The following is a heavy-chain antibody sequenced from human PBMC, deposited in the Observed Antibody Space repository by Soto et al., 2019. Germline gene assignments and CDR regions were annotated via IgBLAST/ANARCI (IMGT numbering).Heavy chain of an antibody. Sequence: GGSLRLSCAASGFTFSSYGMHWVRQAPGKGLEWVAVISYDGSNKYYADSVKGRFTISRDNSKNTLYLQMNSLRAEDTAVYYCAKDRGYSYGYYFDYWGQGTLVTVSS. CDR3: AKDRGYSYGYYFDY. D-gene: IGHD5-18*01. V-gene: IGHV3-30*18. CDR2: ISYDGSNK. CDR1: GFTFSSYG. J-gene: IGHJ4*02.